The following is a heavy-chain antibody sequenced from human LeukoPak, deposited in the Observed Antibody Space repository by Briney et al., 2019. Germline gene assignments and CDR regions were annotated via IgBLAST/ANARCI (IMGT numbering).Heavy chain of an antibody. CDR3: ARDPLVGYCSGGSCSDALDI. CDR2: IYYSGST. Sequence: PETLSLTCTVSGGSISSYNWNWIRQPPGKGLEWIGYIYYSGSTNYNPSLKSRVTISVDTSKNQFSLKLSSVTAADTAVYYCARDPLVGYCSGGSCSDALDIWGQGTMVTVSS. V-gene: IGHV4-59*01. D-gene: IGHD2-15*01. J-gene: IGHJ3*02. CDR1: GGSISSYN.